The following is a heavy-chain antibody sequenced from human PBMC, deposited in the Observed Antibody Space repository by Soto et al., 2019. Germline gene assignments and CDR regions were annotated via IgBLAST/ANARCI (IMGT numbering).Heavy chain of an antibody. CDR3: ARDEEHCSSTSCFNWFDP. CDR1: GFTFTNYA. CDR2: ISSSGSTI. V-gene: IGHV3-11*01. D-gene: IGHD2-2*01. J-gene: IGHJ5*02. Sequence: GGSVRLSCAGSGFTFTNYAMSWVRQAPGKGLEWVSYISSSGSTIYYAYSVKGRFTISRDNAKNSLYLQMNSLRAEDTAVYYCARDEEHCSSTSCFNWFDPWGQGTLVTVSS.